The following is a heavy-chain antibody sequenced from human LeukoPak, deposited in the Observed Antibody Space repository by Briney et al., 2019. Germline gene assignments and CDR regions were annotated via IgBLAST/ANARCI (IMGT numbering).Heavy chain of an antibody. CDR3: AKMKARYCSGGSCYFSYFDY. CDR2: ISGSGGST. V-gene: IGHV3-23*01. CDR1: GFTFSSYA. J-gene: IGHJ4*02. D-gene: IGHD2-15*01. Sequence: PGGSLRLSCAASGFTFSSYAMSWVRQAPGKGLEWVSAISGSGGSTYYADSVKGRFTISRDNSKNTLYLQMNSLRAEDTAVYYCAKMKARYCSGGSCYFSYFDYWGQGTLVTVSS.